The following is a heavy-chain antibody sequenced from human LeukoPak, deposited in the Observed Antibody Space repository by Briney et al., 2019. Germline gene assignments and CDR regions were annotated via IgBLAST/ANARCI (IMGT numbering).Heavy chain of an antibody. CDR1: GYTFDIYH. V-gene: IGHV1-18*01. Sequence: GASVKVSCKASGYTFDIYHISWVRQAPGQGLEWIGWVSTYNDDTHYAHSVQGRVTMTTDTSTNTAYMELRSLRSDDTAVYYCARDHAFDVWGQGTLAIVSS. J-gene: IGHJ3*01. CDR2: VSTYNDDT. CDR3: ARDHAFDV.